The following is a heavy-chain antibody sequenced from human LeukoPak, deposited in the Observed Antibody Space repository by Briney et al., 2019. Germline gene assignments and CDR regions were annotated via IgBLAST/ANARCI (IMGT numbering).Heavy chain of an antibody. J-gene: IGHJ3*02. D-gene: IGHD4-23*01. CDR2: ISWNSGTI. CDR3: AKSYINYGGNSADAFDI. CDR1: GFTSDA. V-gene: IGHV3-9*02. Sequence: GRSLRLSCVASGFTSDAMHWVRQSPGKGLEWVSGISWNSGTIGYADSVKGRFTVPRDNAKNSVYLQMNSLRAEDMALYYCAKSYINYGGNSADAFDIWGQGTMVTVSS.